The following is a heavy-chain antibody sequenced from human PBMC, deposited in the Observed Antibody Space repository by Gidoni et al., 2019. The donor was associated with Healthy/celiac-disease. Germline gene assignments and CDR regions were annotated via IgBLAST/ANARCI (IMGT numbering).Heavy chain of an antibody. D-gene: IGHD5-18*01. CDR3: ARESSSWIQYTFDY. CDR2: TYYRSKWYN. Sequence: QAQLQPSGPGLVKHSKTLSLTSAITGSSGSSNSAAWNWIRQSPSRGLEWLGRTYYRSKWYNDYAISVKSRITINPDTSKNQFSLQLNSVTPEDTAVYYCARESSSWIQYTFDYWGQGTLVTVSS. J-gene: IGHJ4*02. CDR1: GSSGSSNSAA. V-gene: IGHV6-1*01.